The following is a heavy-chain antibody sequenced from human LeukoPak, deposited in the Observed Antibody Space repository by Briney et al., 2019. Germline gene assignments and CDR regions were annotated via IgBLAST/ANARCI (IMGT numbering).Heavy chain of an antibody. D-gene: IGHD6-13*01. CDR1: GFTFSSYS. Sequence: GGSLRLSCAASGFTFSSYSMNWVRQAPGKGLEWVSSISSSSSYIYYADSVKGRFTISRGNAKNSLYLQMNSLRAEDTAVYYCARAAAGTYFYMPGYWGQGTLVTVSS. V-gene: IGHV3-21*01. CDR2: ISSSSSYI. J-gene: IGHJ4*02. CDR3: ARAAAGTYFYMPGY.